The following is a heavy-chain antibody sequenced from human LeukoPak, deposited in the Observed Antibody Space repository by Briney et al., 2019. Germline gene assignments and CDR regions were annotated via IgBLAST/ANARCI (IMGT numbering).Heavy chain of an antibody. D-gene: IGHD4-17*01. CDR2: VKQDGSEK. CDR3: ARPTTVGSLFDY. Sequence: GGSLRLSCAASGFTFSDYWMSWVRQAPGKGLEWVANVKQDGSEKFYVDSAKGRFTISRDNAKNSLYLQMNSLRVEDTAVYYCARPTTVGSLFDYWGQGTLVTVSS. J-gene: IGHJ4*02. V-gene: IGHV3-7*01. CDR1: GFTFSDYW.